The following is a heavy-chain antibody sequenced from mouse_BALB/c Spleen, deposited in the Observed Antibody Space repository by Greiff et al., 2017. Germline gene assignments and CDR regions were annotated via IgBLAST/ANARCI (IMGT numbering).Heavy chain of an antibody. D-gene: IGHD1-1*02. Sequence: VQLQQSGAELAKPGASVKMSCKASGYTFTSYWMHWVKQRPGQGLEWIGYINPSTGYTEYNQKFKDKATLTADKSSSTAYMQLSSLTSEDSAVYYCARYGHASSWFAYWGQGTLVTVSA. V-gene: IGHV1-7*01. CDR3: ARYGHASSWFAY. CDR1: GYTFTSYW. J-gene: IGHJ3*01. CDR2: INPSTGYT.